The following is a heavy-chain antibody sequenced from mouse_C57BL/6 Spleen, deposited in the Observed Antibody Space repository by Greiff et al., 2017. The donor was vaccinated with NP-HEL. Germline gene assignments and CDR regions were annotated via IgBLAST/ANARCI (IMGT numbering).Heavy chain of an antibody. Sequence: QVQLQQSGAELARPGASVKMSCKASGYTFTSYTMHWVKQRPGQGLEWIGYINPSSGYTKYNQKFKDKATLTADKSSSTAYMQLSSLTSEDSAVYYCARATTVVATNYWGQGTTLTVSS. CDR2: INPSSGYT. D-gene: IGHD1-1*01. J-gene: IGHJ2*01. CDR3: ARATTVVATNY. V-gene: IGHV1-4*01. CDR1: GYTFTSYT.